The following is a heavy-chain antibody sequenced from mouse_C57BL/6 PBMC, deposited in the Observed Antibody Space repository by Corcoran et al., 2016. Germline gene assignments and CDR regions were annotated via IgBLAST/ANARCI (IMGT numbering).Heavy chain of an antibody. CDR2: INPYNGGT. D-gene: IGHD1-1*01. J-gene: IGHJ2*01. Sequence: EVQLQQSGPVLVKPGASVKMSCKASGYTFTDYYMNWVKQSHGKSLEWIGVINPYNGGTSYNQKFKGKATLTVDKSSSTAYMELNSLTSEDSAVYYCARDYYGSSENYFDYWGQGTTLTVSS. V-gene: IGHV1-19*01. CDR3: ARDYYGSSENYFDY. CDR1: GYTFTDYY.